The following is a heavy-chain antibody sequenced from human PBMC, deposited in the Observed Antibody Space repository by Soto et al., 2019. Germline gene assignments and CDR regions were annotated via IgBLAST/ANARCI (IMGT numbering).Heavy chain of an antibody. D-gene: IGHD1-26*01. CDR2: IYSAGST. CDR1: GFTVSNNY. CDR3: AGNSHKVY. Sequence: EVQLVESGGGLVQPGGSLRLSCAASGFTVSNNYMSWVRQAPGKGLEWVSLIYSAGSTYYAESVKGRFTISRDNSKNTPYLQMTSLRAEDTAVYYCAGNSHKVYWGQGTLVTVSS. V-gene: IGHV3-66*01. J-gene: IGHJ4*02.